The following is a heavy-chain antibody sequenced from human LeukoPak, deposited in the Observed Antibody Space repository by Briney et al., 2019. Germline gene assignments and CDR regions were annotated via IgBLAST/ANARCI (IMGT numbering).Heavy chain of an antibody. CDR2: ISGSGGST. CDR3: AKGDIVVVPAATWFDP. V-gene: IGHV3-23*01. Sequence: GGSLRLSCAASGFTFSSYAISWVRQAPGKGLEWVSAISGSGGSTYYADSVKGRFTISRENSKNTLYLQMHSLRAEDTAVYYCAKGDIVVVPAATWFDPWGQGPLVTVSS. J-gene: IGHJ5*02. D-gene: IGHD2-2*01. CDR1: GFTFSSYA.